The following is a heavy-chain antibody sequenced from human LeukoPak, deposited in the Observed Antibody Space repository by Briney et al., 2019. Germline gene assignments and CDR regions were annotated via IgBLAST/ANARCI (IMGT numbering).Heavy chain of an antibody. CDR3: ARSITIFGVVIRWGMDV. Sequence: GGSLRLSCAASGFTFSNCYMSWVRQAPGKGLEWVATLWPDGSEVYYVDSVRGRFTISRDNARNSLYLQMNSLRAEDTAVYYCARSITIFGVVIRWGMDVWGQGTTVTVSS. D-gene: IGHD3-3*01. V-gene: IGHV3-7*01. J-gene: IGHJ6*02. CDR2: LWPDGSEV. CDR1: GFTFSNCY.